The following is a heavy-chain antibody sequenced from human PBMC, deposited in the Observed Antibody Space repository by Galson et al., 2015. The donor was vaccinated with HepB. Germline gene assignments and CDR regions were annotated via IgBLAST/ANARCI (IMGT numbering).Heavy chain of an antibody. CDR2: IDPNDSDI. CDR3: ARPSHYGSGSCWDPFDS. CDR1: GYSFTNYW. D-gene: IGHD3-10*01. J-gene: IGHJ5*01. Sequence: QSGAEVKKPGESLKISCKGSGYSFTNYWIGWVRQMPGKGLEWMGIIDPNDSDIRYSPSFQGQVTISAAKSISTAYLQWSSLKASDTAMYYCARPSHYGSGSCWDPFDSWGQGTLVTVSS. V-gene: IGHV5-51*01.